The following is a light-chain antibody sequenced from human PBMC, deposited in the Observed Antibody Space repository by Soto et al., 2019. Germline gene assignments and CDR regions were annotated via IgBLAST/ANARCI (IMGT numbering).Light chain of an antibody. V-gene: IGKV3-20*01. CDR2: GAS. J-gene: IGKJ1*01. Sequence: EIVLTQSPGTLSLCPGERATLCCRASQSVSNNYLAWYQQKPGQAPRLLIYGASNRATGIPDRFSGSGCGTDFTLTISRLEPEDFAVYYCQQYGSSGTFGQGTKVDIK. CDR3: QQYGSSGT. CDR1: QSVSNNY.